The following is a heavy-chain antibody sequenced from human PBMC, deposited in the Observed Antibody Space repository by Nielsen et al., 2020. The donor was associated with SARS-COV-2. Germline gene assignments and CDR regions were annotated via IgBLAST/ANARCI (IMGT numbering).Heavy chain of an antibody. Sequence: WVRQAPGQGLEWMGIINPSGGSTSYAQKFQGRVTMTRDTSTSTAYMELSSLRSEDTAVYYCARGSTDCSSTSCYGPQVFGYYYYSMDVWGQGTTVTVSS. D-gene: IGHD2-2*01. CDR2: INPSGGST. V-gene: IGHV1-46*01. CDR3: ARGSTDCSSTSCYGPQVFGYYYYSMDV. J-gene: IGHJ6*02.